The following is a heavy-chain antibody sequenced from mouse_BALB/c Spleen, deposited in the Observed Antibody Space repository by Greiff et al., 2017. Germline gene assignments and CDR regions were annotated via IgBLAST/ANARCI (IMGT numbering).Heavy chain of an antibody. CDR1: GFTFSSYA. CDR3: ERGGVRLAY. D-gene: IGHD2-2*01. CDR2: ISSGGST. V-gene: IGHV5-6-5*01. Sequence: EVKLMESGGGLVKPGGSLKLSCAASGFTFSSYAMSWVRQTPEKRLEWVASISSGGSTYYPDSVKGRFTNSRDNARNILCLQMSSVRSEDTAMYYCERGGVRLAYWGQGTLVTVSA. J-gene: IGHJ3*01.